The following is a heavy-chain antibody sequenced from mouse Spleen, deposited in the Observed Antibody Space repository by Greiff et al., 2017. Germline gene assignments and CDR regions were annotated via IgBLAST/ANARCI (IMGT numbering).Heavy chain of an antibody. CDR1: GYTFTSYG. CDR3: ARIITVEGGYYFDY. Sequence: QVQLKQSGAELARPGASVKLSCKASGYTFTSYGISWVKQRTGQGLEWIGEIYPRSGNTYYNEKFKGKATLTADKSSSTAYMELRSLTSEDSAVYFCARIITVEGGYYFDYWGQGTTLTVSS. V-gene: IGHV1-81*01. D-gene: IGHD1-1*01. CDR2: IYPRSGNT. J-gene: IGHJ2*01.